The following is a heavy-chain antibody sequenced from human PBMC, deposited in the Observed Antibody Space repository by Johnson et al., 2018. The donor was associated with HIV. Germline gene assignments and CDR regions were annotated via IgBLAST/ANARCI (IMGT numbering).Heavy chain of an antibody. J-gene: IGHJ3*02. CDR3: TRDSPVSSGWYLSAFDI. CDR1: GFTFSSYA. V-gene: IGHV3-49*04. CDR2: IRSKAYGGTT. D-gene: IGHD6-19*01. Sequence: VQLVESGGGVVRPGGSLRLSCAASGFTFSSYAMSLVRQAPGKGLEWVGFIRSKAYGGTTEYAASVKGRFTISRDDSKSIAYLQMNSLKTEDTAVYYCTRDSPVSSGWYLSAFDIWGQGTMVTVSS.